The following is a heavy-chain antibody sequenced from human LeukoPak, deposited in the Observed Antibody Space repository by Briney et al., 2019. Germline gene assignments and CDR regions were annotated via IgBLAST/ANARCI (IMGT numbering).Heavy chain of an antibody. Sequence: GRSLRLSCAASGFTFSSYAMHWVRQAPGKGLEWVSISSGGVYEYYADSVKGRFTISRDNAKDTLYLQMSSLRDEDTAVYYCVSDLCGGDDQWGRGTLVTVSS. CDR1: GFTFSSYA. V-gene: IGHV3-30*07. D-gene: IGHD3-3*01. J-gene: IGHJ5*02. CDR2: ISSGGVYE. CDR3: VSDLCGGDDQ.